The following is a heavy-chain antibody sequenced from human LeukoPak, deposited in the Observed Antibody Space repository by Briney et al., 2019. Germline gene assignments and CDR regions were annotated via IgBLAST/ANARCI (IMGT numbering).Heavy chain of an antibody. CDR1: RGSISNSGYY. CDR2: IYYSGST. V-gene: IGHV4-39*01. CDR3: ARGGSRLTTAGDLDY. J-gene: IGHJ4*02. D-gene: IGHD3-16*01. Sequence: SETLSLTCTVSRGSISNSGYYWGWIRQPPGKGLAWIGSIYYSGSTYYSPSLKNRVTISVDTSRNQFSLKLTSVTAADTAVYYCARGGSRLTTAGDLDYWGQGALVTVSS.